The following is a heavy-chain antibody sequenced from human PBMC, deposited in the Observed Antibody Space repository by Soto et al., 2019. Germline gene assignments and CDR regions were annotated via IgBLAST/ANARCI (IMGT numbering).Heavy chain of an antibody. Sequence: ASVKVSCKASGYTFTGYYMHWVRQAPGQGLEWMGWINPNSGGTNYAQKFQGRVTMTRDTSISTAYMELSRLRSDDTAVYYCARGGYGEYYYDSSGYYYWHYYYGMDVWGQGTTVTVSS. CDR1: GYTFTGYY. J-gene: IGHJ6*02. D-gene: IGHD3-22*01. CDR3: ARGGYGEYYYDSSGYYYWHYYYGMDV. V-gene: IGHV1-2*02. CDR2: INPNSGGT.